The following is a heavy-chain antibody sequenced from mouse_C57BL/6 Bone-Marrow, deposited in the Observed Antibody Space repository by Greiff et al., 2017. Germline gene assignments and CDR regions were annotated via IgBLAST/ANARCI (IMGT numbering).Heavy chain of an antibody. D-gene: IGHD2-1*01. CDR3: ARPYGNYGDY. Sequence: QVQLQQPGAELVKPGASVKLSCKASGYTFTSYWMHWVKQRPGQGLEWIGMIHPNSGSTNYNEKFKSKATLTVDKSSSTAYMQLSSLTSEDAAVYYCARPYGNYGDYWGQGTTLTVSS. CDR1: GYTFTSYW. V-gene: IGHV1-64*01. CDR2: IHPNSGST. J-gene: IGHJ2*01.